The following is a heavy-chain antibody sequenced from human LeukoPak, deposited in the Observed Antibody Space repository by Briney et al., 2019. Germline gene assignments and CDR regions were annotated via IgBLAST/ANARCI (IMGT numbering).Heavy chain of an antibody. CDR2: IRYDESNK. V-gene: IGHV3-30*02. CDR3: AKDVIGSVDY. J-gene: IGHJ4*02. CDR1: GFTFSSYA. Sequence: GRSLRLSCAASGFTFSSYAMHWVRQAPGKGLEWVAFIRYDESNKYYADSVNGRFTISRDNSKNTLYLQMDRLRPEDTAVYYCAKDVIGSVDYWGQGTLVSVSS. D-gene: IGHD6-6*01.